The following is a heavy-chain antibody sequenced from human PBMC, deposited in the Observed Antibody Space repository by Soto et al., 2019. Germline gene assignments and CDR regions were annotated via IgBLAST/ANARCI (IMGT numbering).Heavy chain of an antibody. J-gene: IGHJ4*02. CDR3: ARVRRTIFGVVIDY. Sequence: GASVKVSCTASGYTFTSYDINWVRQATGQGLEWMGWMNPNSGNTGYAQKFQGRVTMTRNTSISTAYMELSSLRSEDTAVYYCARVRRTIFGVVIDYWGQGTLVTVSS. CDR1: GYTFTSYD. CDR2: MNPNSGNT. V-gene: IGHV1-8*01. D-gene: IGHD3-3*01.